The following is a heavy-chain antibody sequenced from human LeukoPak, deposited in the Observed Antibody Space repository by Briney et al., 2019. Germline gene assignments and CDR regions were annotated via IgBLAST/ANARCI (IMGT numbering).Heavy chain of an antibody. D-gene: IGHD7-27*01. J-gene: IGHJ3*02. CDR1: GFTFSSYA. CDR2: ISGSGGST. CDR3: WGKTPPRDAFDI. Sequence: GGSLRLSCAASGFTFSSYAMSWVRQAPGKGLEWVSAISGSGGSTYYADSVKGRFTISRDNSKNTLYLQMNSLGAEDTAVYYCWGKTPPRDAFDIWGQGTMVTVSS. V-gene: IGHV3-23*01.